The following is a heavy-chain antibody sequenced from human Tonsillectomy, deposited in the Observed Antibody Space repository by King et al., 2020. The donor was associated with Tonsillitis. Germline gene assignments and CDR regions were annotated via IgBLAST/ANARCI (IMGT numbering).Heavy chain of an antibody. V-gene: IGHV1-2*02. D-gene: IGHD1-14*01. CDR3: ANLEF. J-gene: IGHJ4*02. Sequence: VQLVESGAEVQKPGASVKVSCKASGYNFTSYYMHWVRQAPGQGLEWMGWINPNSGVTNYAQKFQGRVTMTRDTPMSIAYMELSRLKSDDTAVYYCANLEFWGQGTLVTVSS. CDR2: INPNSGVT. CDR1: GYNFTSYY.